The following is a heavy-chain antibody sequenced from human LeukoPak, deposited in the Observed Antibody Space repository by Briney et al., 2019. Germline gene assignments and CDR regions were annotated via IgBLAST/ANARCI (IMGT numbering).Heavy chain of an antibody. CDR1: GGSFSGYY. D-gene: IGHD2-15*01. CDR3: ASSTDPGGGRVWFDP. J-gene: IGHJ5*02. V-gene: IGHV4-34*01. Sequence: SETLSLTCAVYGGSFSGYYWSWIRQPPGKGLEWIGEINHSGSTNYNPSLKSRVTISVDTSKNQFSLKLSSVTAADTAVYYCASSTDPGGGRVWFDPWGQGTLVTVSS. CDR2: INHSGST.